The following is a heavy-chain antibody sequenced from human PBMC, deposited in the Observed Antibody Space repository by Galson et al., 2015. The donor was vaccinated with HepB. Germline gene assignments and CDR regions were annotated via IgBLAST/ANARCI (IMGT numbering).Heavy chain of an antibody. CDR1: GFTFSTYS. CDR2: ISSDSDYI. Sequence: SLRLSCAASGFTFSTYSMTWVRRAPGKGLEWVPFISSDSDYIYDADSVKGRFTISRDNAKNSLYLQMNSLRAEDTAVYYCAKSQGVGAYRPFDYWGQGSLVTVSS. D-gene: IGHD3-16*01. V-gene: IGHV3-21*01. J-gene: IGHJ4*02. CDR3: AKSQGVGAYRPFDY.